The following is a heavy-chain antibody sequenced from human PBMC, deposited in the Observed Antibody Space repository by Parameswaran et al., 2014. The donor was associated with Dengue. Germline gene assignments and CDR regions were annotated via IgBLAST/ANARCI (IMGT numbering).Heavy chain of an antibody. J-gene: IGHJ4*02. CDR2: ISSSSSYI. Sequence: VRQMPGKGLEWVSSISSSSSYIYYADSVKGRFTISRDNAKNSLYLQMNSLRAEDTAVYYCARAFGGGADYYLDYWGQGTLVTVSS. V-gene: IGHV3-21*01. CDR3: ARAFGGGADYYLDY. D-gene: IGHD1-26*01.